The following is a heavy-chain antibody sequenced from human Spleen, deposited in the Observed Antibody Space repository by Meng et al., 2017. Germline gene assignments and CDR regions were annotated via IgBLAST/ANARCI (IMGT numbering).Heavy chain of an antibody. CDR3: ARDYYYGSGSYYRKGVWFDP. D-gene: IGHD3-10*01. Sequence: SVTVSCKPSGYNFPDYYIHWVRRAPGQGLEWMGRINPNSGGTNYAQKFQGRVTMTRDTSISTAYMELSRLRSDDTAVYYCARDYYYGSGSYYRKGVWFDPWGQGTLVTVSS. CDR1: GYNFPDYY. CDR2: INPNSGGT. J-gene: IGHJ5*02. V-gene: IGHV1-2*06.